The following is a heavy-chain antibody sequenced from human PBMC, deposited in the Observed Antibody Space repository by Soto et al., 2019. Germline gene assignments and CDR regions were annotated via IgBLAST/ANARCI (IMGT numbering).Heavy chain of an antibody. V-gene: IGHV1-3*01. CDR2: INAGNGNT. D-gene: IGHD2-15*01. CDR1: GYTFTSYA. Sequence: ASVKVSCKASGYTFTSYAMHWVRQAPGQRLEWMGWINAGNGNTKYSQKFQGRVTITRDTSTSTAYMELSSLRSEDTAVYYCARVRISGLGYGVDVWGQGTTVTVSS. J-gene: IGHJ6*02. CDR3: ARVRISGLGYGVDV.